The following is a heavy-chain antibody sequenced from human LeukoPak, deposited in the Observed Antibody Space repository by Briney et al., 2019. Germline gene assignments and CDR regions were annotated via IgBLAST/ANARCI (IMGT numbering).Heavy chain of an antibody. D-gene: IGHD3-10*01. CDR1: GFTFSSYA. CDR2: ISYDGSNK. J-gene: IGHJ6*04. Sequence: SGGSLRLSCAASGFTFSSYAMHWVRQAPGKGLEWVAVISYDGSNKYYADSVQGRFTISRDNSKNTLYLQMNSLRAEDTAVYYCARDEWFGELMNYYYYGMDVWGKGTTVTVSS. V-gene: IGHV3-30*04. CDR3: ARDEWFGELMNYYYYGMDV.